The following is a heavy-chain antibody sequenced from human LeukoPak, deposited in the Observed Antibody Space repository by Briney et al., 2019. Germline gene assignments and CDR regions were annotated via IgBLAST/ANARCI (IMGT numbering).Heavy chain of an antibody. CDR2: NHPNRCDT. Sequence: ASEKVPRKASGYTLPYYYIHGVRQPPARGLEGMVLNHPNRCDTQYAQKLRERLNKTRHPPNTTPYMELDRLTCDDTAVYYCARDYPGSYTHWAQGTLVTISS. CDR3: ARDYPGSYTH. V-gene: IGHV1-2*06. D-gene: IGHD1-26*01. CDR1: GYTLPYYY. J-gene: IGHJ4*02.